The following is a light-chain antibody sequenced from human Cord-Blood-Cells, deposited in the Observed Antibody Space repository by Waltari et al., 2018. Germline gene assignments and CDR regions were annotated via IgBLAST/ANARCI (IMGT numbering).Light chain of an antibody. CDR1: SSDVGGYNY. CDR2: DVS. V-gene: IGLV2-14*01. CDR3: SSYTSSSTYV. Sequence: QSALTQPASVSGSPGQSSTFSCTGTSSDVGGYNYVSWYQQHPGKAPKLMIYDVSNRPSGVSNRFPGSKSGNTASLTISGLQAEDEADYYCSSYTSSSTYVFGTGTKVTVL. J-gene: IGLJ1*01.